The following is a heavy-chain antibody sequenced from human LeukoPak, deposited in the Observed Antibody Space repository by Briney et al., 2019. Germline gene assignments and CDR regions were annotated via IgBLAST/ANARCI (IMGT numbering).Heavy chain of an antibody. Sequence: GGSLRLSCAASGFTFSDYYMSWIRRAPGKGLEWVSYISSSGSTIYYADSVKGRFTISRDNAKNSLYLQMNSLRAEDTAVYYCARVGYCSGGSCYRSWFDPWGQGTLVTVSS. CDR3: ARVGYCSGGSCYRSWFDP. CDR2: ISSSGSTI. D-gene: IGHD2-15*01. CDR1: GFTFSDYY. J-gene: IGHJ5*02. V-gene: IGHV3-11*04.